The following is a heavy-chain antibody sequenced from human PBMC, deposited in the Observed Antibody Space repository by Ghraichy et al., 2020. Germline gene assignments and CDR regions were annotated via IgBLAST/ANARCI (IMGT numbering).Heavy chain of an antibody. V-gene: IGHV3-7*01. Sequence: GESLNISCAASGFTFSRYWMSWVRQAPGKGLEWVATMKQDGSERYYVDSVRGRFTISRDNAKNSLYLQMNSLRDEDAAVYYCARCGYSSGYGSFDYWGQGTLVTVSS. CDR2: MKQDGSER. J-gene: IGHJ4*02. CDR3: ARCGYSSGYGSFDY. CDR1: GFTFSRYW. D-gene: IGHD5-18*01.